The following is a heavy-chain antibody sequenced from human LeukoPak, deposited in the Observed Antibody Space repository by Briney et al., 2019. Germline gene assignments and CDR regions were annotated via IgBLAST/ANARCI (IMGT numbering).Heavy chain of an antibody. J-gene: IGHJ4*02. CDR1: GYTFTSYG. Sequence: ASVKVSCKASGYTFTSYGISWVRQAPGQGLEWMGWISAYNGNTNYAQKLQGRVTMTTDTSTSTAYMELRSLRSDDTAVYYCARGVGDMVRGVHLDYWGQGTLVTVSS. D-gene: IGHD3-10*01. V-gene: IGHV1-18*01. CDR2: ISAYNGNT. CDR3: ARGVGDMVRGVHLDY.